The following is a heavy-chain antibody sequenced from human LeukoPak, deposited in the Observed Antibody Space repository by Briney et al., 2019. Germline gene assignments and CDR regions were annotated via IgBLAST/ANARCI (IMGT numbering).Heavy chain of an antibody. D-gene: IGHD1-26*01. Sequence: GASVKVSCKASGGTFSSYAISWVRQAPGQGLEWMGRIIPILGIANYAQKFQGRVTITADKSTSTAYMELSSLRSEDTAVYYCARSGVGATASYNYGMDVWGQGTTVTVSS. V-gene: IGHV1-69*04. CDR2: IIPILGIA. CDR3: ARSGVGATASYNYGMDV. CDR1: GGTFSSYA. J-gene: IGHJ6*02.